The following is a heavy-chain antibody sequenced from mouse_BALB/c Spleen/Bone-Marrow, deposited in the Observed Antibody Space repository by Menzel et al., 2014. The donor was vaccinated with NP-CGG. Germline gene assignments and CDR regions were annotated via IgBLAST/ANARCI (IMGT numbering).Heavy chain of an antibody. D-gene: IGHD2-4*01. CDR3: ARHAYYDQTEVSFVY. CDR2: ISGGGSYT. Sequence: EVMLVESGGGLVKSGGSLKLSCAASGFSFNSYGMSWVRQTPEKRLEWVATISGGGSYTFYPDSVKGRFTISRDNAKNXXXXXLXXXRSEDTALYYCARHAYYDQTEVSFVYWGQGTLVTVSA. CDR1: GFSFNSYG. J-gene: IGHJ3*01. V-gene: IGHV5-9-2*01.